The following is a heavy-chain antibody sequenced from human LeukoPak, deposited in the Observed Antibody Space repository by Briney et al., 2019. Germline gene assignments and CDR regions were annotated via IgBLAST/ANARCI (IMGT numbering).Heavy chain of an antibody. D-gene: IGHD1-26*01. J-gene: IGHJ4*02. CDR1: GYTFTGYY. V-gene: IGHV1-2*06. CDR2: INPNSGGT. CDR3: ARDLPPSGSYANY. Sequence: ASVKDSCKASGYTFTGYYMHWVRQAPGQGLGWMGRINPNSGGTNYAQKFQGRVTMTRDTSISTAYMELSRLRSDDTAVYYCARDLPPSGSYANYWGQGTLVTVSS.